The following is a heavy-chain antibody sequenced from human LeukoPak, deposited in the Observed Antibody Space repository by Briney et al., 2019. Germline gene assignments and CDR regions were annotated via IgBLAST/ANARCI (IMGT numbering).Heavy chain of an antibody. D-gene: IGHD3-10*01. J-gene: IGHJ4*02. CDR2: IWYDGSNK. Sequence: GGSLRLSCAASGFTLSTYSMNWVRQAPGKGLEWVAVIWYDGSNKYYADSVQGRFTISRDNSKNTLYLQMNSLRAEDTAVYSCARASGPFDYWGQGTLVTVSS. CDR1: GFTLSTYS. V-gene: IGHV3-33*08. CDR3: ARASGPFDY.